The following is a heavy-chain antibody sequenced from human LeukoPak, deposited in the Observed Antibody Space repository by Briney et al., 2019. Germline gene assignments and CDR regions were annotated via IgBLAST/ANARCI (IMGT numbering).Heavy chain of an antibody. CDR1: GGSFSGYY. V-gene: IGHV4-34*01. CDR3: ARVRYQLLYYYYYGMDV. Sequence: SETLSLTCAVYGGSFSGYYWRWIRQPPGKGLEWIGEINHSGSTNYNPPLKSRVTISVDTSKNQFSLKLSSVTAADTAVYYCARVRYQLLYYYYYGMDVWGKGTTVTVSS. CDR2: INHSGST. J-gene: IGHJ6*04. D-gene: IGHD2-2*01.